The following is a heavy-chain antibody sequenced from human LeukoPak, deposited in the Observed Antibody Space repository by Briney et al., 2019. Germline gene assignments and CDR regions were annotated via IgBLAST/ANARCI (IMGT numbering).Heavy chain of an antibody. CDR3: ARVLTYYDSSGYYYEAAAFDI. Sequence: SVKVSCKASGYTFTGYYMHWVRQAPGQGLEWMGWIIPIFGTANYAQKFQGRVTITTDESTSTAYMELSSLRSEDTAVYYCARVLTYYDSSGYYYEAAAFDIWGQGTMVTVSS. CDR1: GYTFTGYY. V-gene: IGHV1-69*05. J-gene: IGHJ3*02. CDR2: IIPIFGTA. D-gene: IGHD3-22*01.